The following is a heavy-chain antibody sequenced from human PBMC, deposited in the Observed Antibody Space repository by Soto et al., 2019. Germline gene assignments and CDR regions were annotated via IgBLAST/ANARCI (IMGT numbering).Heavy chain of an antibody. Sequence: PSETLSLTCTVSGGSISSGGYYWSWIRQHPGKGLEWIGYIYYSGSTYYNPSLKSRVTISVDTSKNQFSLKLSSVTAADTAVYYCARGGPNLEWLFSPDRIGVWYFDYWGQGTLVTVSS. CDR2: IYYSGST. D-gene: IGHD3-3*01. CDR1: GGSISSGGYY. V-gene: IGHV4-31*03. J-gene: IGHJ4*02. CDR3: ARGGPNLEWLFSPDRIGVWYFDY.